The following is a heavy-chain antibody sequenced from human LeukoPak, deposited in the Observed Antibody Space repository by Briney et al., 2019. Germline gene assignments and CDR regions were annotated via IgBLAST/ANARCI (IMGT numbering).Heavy chain of an antibody. Sequence: PGGSLRLSCAASGFTFSDYYMSWIRQAPGKGLEWVSYISSSSSYTNYADSVKARFTISRDNAKNSLYLQMNSLRAGDTAVYYCAVDYYGSGSPPDYWGQGTLVTVSS. CDR2: ISSSSSYT. CDR1: GFTFSDYY. V-gene: IGHV3-11*06. D-gene: IGHD3-10*01. J-gene: IGHJ4*02. CDR3: AVDYYGSGSPPDY.